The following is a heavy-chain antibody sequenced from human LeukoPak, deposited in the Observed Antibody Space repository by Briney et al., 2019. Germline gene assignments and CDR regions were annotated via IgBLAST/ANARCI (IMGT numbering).Heavy chain of an antibody. CDR2: IRSKANSYAT. V-gene: IGHV3-73*01. J-gene: IGHJ4*02. Sequence: PGGSLRLSCAASGFTFSGSAMHWVRQASGKGLEWVGRIRSKANSYATAYAASVNGRFTISRDDSKNTAYLQMNSLKTEDTAVYYCTRLTGSGSYYNGDYFDYWGQGTLVTVSS. CDR3: TRLTGSGSYYNGDYFDY. CDR1: GFTFSGSA. D-gene: IGHD3-10*01.